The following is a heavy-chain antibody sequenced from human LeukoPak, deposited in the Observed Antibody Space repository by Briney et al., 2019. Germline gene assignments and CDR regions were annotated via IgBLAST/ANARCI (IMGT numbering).Heavy chain of an antibody. D-gene: IGHD3-3*01. CDR3: AKDTDFWSGYYFDY. V-gene: IGHV3-23*01. Sequence: PGGSLRLSCAASGFTFSSYAMSWVRQAPGKGLEWVSAISGSGGSTYYADSVKGRFTISRDNSKNTLYLQMDSLRAEDTAVYYCAKDTDFWSGYYFDYWGQGTLVTVSS. CDR1: GFTFSSYA. CDR2: ISGSGGST. J-gene: IGHJ4*02.